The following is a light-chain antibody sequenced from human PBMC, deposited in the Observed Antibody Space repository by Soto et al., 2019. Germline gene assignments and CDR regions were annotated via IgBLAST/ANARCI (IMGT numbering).Light chain of an antibody. CDR1: QSISSW. V-gene: IGKV1-5*01. J-gene: IGKJ1*01. Sequence: GDRVTITCRASQSISSWLAWYQQKPGKAPKLLIYDASSLERGVPSRFSGSGSGTEFTLTISSLQPDDFATYYCQQYNSYWTFGQGTKVEIK. CDR3: QQYNSYWT. CDR2: DAS.